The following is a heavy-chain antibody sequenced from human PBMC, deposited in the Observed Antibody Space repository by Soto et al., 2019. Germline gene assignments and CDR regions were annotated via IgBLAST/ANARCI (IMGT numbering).Heavy chain of an antibody. CDR2: IKHDGSQS. J-gene: IGHJ5*02. Sequence: DVQLVESGGGLVQPGGSLRLSCITSGFTFSKFWMSWVRQAPGKGLEWVANIKHDGSQSYYEDSVKDRFTISRDNAKNSLYLQVNSLRVDDTAVYFCARLLLYSTSGRGWFDPRGQGTLVTVSS. CDR3: ARLLLYSTSGRGWFDP. V-gene: IGHV3-7*03. CDR1: GFTFSKFW. D-gene: IGHD2-2*02.